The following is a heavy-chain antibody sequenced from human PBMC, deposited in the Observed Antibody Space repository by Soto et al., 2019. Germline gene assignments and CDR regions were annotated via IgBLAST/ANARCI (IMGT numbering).Heavy chain of an antibody. J-gene: IGHJ5*02. CDR2: IYYSGST. V-gene: IGHV4-31*02. CDR3: ARGTYCSSTSCRAYWFDP. CDR1: GGSISSGGYY. D-gene: IGHD2-2*01. Sequence: SETLSLTCTVSGGSISSGGYYWSWIRQHPGKGLEWIGYIYYSGSTYYNPSLKSRVTISVDTSKNQFSLKLSSVTAADTAVYYCARGTYCSSTSCRAYWFDPWGKGTLVTVSS.